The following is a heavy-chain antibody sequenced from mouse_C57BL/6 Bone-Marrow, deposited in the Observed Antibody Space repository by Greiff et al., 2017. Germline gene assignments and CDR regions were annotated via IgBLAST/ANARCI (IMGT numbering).Heavy chain of an antibody. J-gene: IGHJ2*01. Sequence: EVQLQQSGAELVRPGASVTLSCTASGFNIKDDYMHWVKQRPEQGLERIGRIDPENGVTEYASKFKGKATITADTSSNTAYLQHSSLTSEDTAFYYCTTDFDYWDQGTTLTVSS. CDR1: GFNIKDDY. V-gene: IGHV14-4*01. CDR3: TTDFDY. CDR2: IDPENGVT.